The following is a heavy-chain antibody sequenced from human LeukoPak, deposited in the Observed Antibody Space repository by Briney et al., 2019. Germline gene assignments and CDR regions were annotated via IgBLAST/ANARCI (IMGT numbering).Heavy chain of an antibody. CDR2: ISSSGSTI. V-gene: IGHV3-48*03. CDR3: ATQRYGDYEVWNYYYMDV. J-gene: IGHJ6*03. Sequence: GGSLRLSCAASGFTFSSYEMNWVSQAPGKGLEWVSYISSSGSTIYYADSVKGRFTISRDNAKNSLYLQMNSLRAEDTAVYYCATQRYGDYEVWNYYYMDVWGKGTTVTISS. CDR1: GFTFSSYE. D-gene: IGHD4-17*01.